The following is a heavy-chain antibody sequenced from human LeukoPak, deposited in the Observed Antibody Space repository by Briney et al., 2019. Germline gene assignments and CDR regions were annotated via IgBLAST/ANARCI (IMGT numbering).Heavy chain of an antibody. Sequence: PSETLSVTCNVSGVSVSDGRYYWTWIHQHPGKGLEWIGYKYYSGSAKYNPSLKSRLTISIYTSKNHFSLQLRSVTAADTATYYCATPYCSSISCLDVFNVWGPGTRVIVSS. CDR1: GVSVSDGRYY. J-gene: IGHJ3*01. D-gene: IGHD2-2*01. V-gene: IGHV4-31*03. CDR3: ATPYCSSISCLDVFNV. CDR2: KYYSGSA.